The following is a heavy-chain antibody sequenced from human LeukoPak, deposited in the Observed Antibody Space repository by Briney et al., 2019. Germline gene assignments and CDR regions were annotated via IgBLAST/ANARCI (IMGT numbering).Heavy chain of an antibody. CDR1: GFTFSGYG. D-gene: IGHD3-16*01. CDR2: ISSDGSHK. Sequence: GGSLRLSCAASGFTFSGYGMHWVRQAPGKGLEWVAIISSDGSHKYYADSVKGRFTISRDNSRNTLYLQMNSLRAEDTAVYYCAKGPSPVLGGGSYFDYWGQGTLVTVSS. V-gene: IGHV3-30*18. J-gene: IGHJ4*02. CDR3: AKGPSPVLGGGSYFDY.